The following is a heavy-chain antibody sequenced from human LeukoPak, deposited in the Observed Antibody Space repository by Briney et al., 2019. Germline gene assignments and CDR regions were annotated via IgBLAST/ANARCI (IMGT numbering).Heavy chain of an antibody. D-gene: IGHD5-12*01. Sequence: PSETLSLTCTVSGGSIRSSSNHWGWIRQPPGKGLEWIGSIYHGGSTYYNPSLKSRVTISVDTSKNQFPLRVNSVTAADTALYYCARQVVATIHPYYFDYWGRGTLVTVSS. CDR3: ARQVVATIHPYYFDY. CDR2: IYHGGST. CDR1: GGSIRSSSNH. J-gene: IGHJ4*02. V-gene: IGHV4-39*01.